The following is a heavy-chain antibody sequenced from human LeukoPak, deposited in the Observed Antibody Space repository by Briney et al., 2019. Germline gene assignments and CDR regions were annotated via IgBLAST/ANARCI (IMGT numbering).Heavy chain of an antibody. D-gene: IGHD2-21*02. CDR2: INHSGST. V-gene: IGHV4-34*01. Sequence: PSETLSLTCAVYGGSFSGYYWSWIRQPPGKGLEWIGEINHSGSTNYNPSLKSRVTISVDTSKNQFSLKLSSVTAADTAMYYCARFCGGDCYPPYYFDYWGQGTLVTVSS. J-gene: IGHJ4*02. CDR1: GGSFSGYY. CDR3: ARFCGGDCYPPYYFDY.